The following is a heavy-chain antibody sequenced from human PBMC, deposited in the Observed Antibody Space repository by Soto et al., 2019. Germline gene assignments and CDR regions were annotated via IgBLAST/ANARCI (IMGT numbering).Heavy chain of an antibody. CDR3: ARTRGVYCSGGSCYSGLDPFDY. CDR2: IYHRGST. D-gene: IGHD2-15*01. Sequence: PSETLSLTCTVSGGSISSRSSYWGWIRQPPGKGLEWIGNIYHRGSTYYNPSLESRVTISVDTSKNQFSLKLSSVTAADTAVYYCARTRGVYCSGGSCYSGLDPFDYWGQGTLVTVSS. CDR1: GGSISSRSSY. V-gene: IGHV4-39*01. J-gene: IGHJ4*02.